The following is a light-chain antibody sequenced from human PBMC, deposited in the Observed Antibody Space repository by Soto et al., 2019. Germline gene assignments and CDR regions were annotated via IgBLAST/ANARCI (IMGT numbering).Light chain of an antibody. CDR3: QQSYSSPAT. V-gene: IGKV1-39*01. CDR2: AAS. Sequence: DIQMTQSPSSLSASVGDRVTITCRASQSISKYLNWYHQKPGKAPKLLIYAASNLQMVVPSRLSVGGPVTDFTLTINSPQPEACATYDCQQSYSSPATFGRGTKVHIK. CDR1: QSISKY. J-gene: IGKJ3*01.